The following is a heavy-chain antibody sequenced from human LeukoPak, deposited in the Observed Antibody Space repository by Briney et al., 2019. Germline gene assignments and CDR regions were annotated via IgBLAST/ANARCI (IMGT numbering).Heavy chain of an antibody. V-gene: IGHV1-2*02. CDR2: INPNSGDS. D-gene: IGHD2-21*02. J-gene: IGHJ6*02. Sequence: ASVKVSCKASGYTFIAYDIHWVRQAPGQGLEWMGWINPNSGDSKYAQKFQGRVTMTRDTSTSTVYAELSSLRSEDTAVYYCARVSDDPDYYYYGMDVWGQGTTVTVSS. CDR3: ARVSDDPDYYYYGMDV. CDR1: GYTFIAYD.